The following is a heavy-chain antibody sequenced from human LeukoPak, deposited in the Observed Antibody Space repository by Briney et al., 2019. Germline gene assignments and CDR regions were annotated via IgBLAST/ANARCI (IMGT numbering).Heavy chain of an antibody. Sequence: SETLSLTCTVTGGSISSYYWSWIRQPPGKGLEWIGYIYYSGSTNYNPSLKSRVTISVDTSKNQFSLKLSSVTAADTAVYYCARESMVRGVTFDYWAREPWPPSPQ. V-gene: IGHV4-59*01. D-gene: IGHD3-10*01. CDR2: IYYSGST. CDR1: GGSISSYY. J-gene: IGHJ4*02. CDR3: ARESMVRGVTFDY.